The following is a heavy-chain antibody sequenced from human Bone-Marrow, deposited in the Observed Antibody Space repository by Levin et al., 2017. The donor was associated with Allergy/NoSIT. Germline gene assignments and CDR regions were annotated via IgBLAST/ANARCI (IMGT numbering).Heavy chain of an antibody. CDR1: GFTFSSYS. CDR2: ISSSSSTI. CDR3: ARGNYCSSTSCYLLPFDY. D-gene: IGHD2-2*01. Sequence: PGGSLRLSCAASGFTFSSYSMNWVRQAPGKGLEWVSYISSSSSTIYYADSVKGRFTISRDNAKNSLYLQMNSLRDEDTAVYYCARGNYCSSTSCYLLPFDYWGQGTLVTVSS. J-gene: IGHJ4*02. V-gene: IGHV3-48*02.